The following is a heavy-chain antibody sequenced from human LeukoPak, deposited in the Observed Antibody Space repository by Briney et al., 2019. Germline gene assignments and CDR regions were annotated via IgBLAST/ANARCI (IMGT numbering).Heavy chain of an antibody. J-gene: IGHJ4*02. V-gene: IGHV4-59*01. CDR1: GGSISSYY. D-gene: IGHD6-13*01. CDR2: IYYTGST. CDR3: ARGSKAAPGTFDY. Sequence: KPSETLSLTCTVSGGSISSYYWSWIRQPPGKGLEWIGYIYYTGSTDYNPSLKSRVAISVDTSKNQFSLKLSSVTTADMAVYYCARGSKAAPGTFDYWGQGTLVTVSS.